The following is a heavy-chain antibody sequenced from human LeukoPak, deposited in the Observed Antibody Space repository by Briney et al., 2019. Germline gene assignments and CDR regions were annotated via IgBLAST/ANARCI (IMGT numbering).Heavy chain of an antibody. CDR3: ASQQLQWRESYYFDD. V-gene: IGHV1-2*02. D-gene: IGHD5-24*01. CDR2: INPNSGGT. CDR1: GYIFTGYY. Sequence: ASXXVSCKASGYIFTGYYMHWVRQAPGQGLEWMGWINPNSGGTKYAQKFQGRVTMTRDTSISTAYMELSRLGSDDTALYYCASQQLQWRESYYFDDWGQGTLVTVSS. J-gene: IGHJ4*02.